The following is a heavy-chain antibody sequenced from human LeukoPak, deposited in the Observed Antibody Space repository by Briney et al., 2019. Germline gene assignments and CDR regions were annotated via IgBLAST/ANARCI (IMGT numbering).Heavy chain of an antibody. J-gene: IGHJ6*03. V-gene: IGHV4-4*08. CDR1: GGSISSYY. CDR3: ARDSTGNHHVYYYMDV. Sequence: PSETLSLTCTVSGGSISSYYWSWIRQPPGKGLEWIGYIYYSGSTNYNPSLKSRVTISVDTSKNQFSLKLSSVTAADMAVYYCARDSTGNHHVYYYMDVWGKGTTVTVSS. CDR2: IYYSGST. D-gene: IGHD1-14*01.